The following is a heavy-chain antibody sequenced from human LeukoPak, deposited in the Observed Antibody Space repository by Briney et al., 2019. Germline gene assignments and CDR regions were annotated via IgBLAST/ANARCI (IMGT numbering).Heavy chain of an antibody. D-gene: IGHD3-22*01. Sequence: ASVKVSCKASGYTFTSYGISWVRQAPGQGLEWMGWISAYNGNTNYAQKLQGRVTMTTDTSTSTAYMELRSLRSDDTAVYYCARVLTYYYDSSGYYLYWGQGTLVTVSS. CDR1: GYTFTSYG. CDR2: ISAYNGNT. CDR3: ARVLTYYYDSSGYYLY. V-gene: IGHV1-18*01. J-gene: IGHJ4*02.